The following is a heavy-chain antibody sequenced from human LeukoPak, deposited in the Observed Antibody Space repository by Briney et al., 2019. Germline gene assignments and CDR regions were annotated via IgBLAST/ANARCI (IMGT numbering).Heavy chain of an antibody. J-gene: IGHJ2*01. Sequence: SETLSLTCTVSGYSINSGYYWGWIRQPPGKGLEWIGTIYHSGSTYYNPSLKSRVTISVDTSKNQFSLKLTSVTAADTAMYYCARQITFGGVIVTNWYSDLWGRGTLVTVSS. CDR3: ARQITFGGVIVTNWYSDL. D-gene: IGHD3-16*02. V-gene: IGHV4-38-2*02. CDR1: GYSINSGYY. CDR2: IYHSGST.